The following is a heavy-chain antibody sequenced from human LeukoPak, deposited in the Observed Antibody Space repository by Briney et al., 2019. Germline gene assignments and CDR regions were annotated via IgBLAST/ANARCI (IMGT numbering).Heavy chain of an antibody. CDR3: ARDPTTVTKGLDI. D-gene: IGHD4-17*01. CDR2: ISSIGST. J-gene: IGHJ3*02. V-gene: IGHV4-59*11. Sequence: SETLSLTCTVSGGSISSHYWSWIRQPPGKGLEWVGYISSIGSTNYNPSLKSRVTISVDTSKNQFSLKLTSVTAADTAVYFCARDPTTVTKGLDIWGQGTMVTVSS. CDR1: GGSISSHY.